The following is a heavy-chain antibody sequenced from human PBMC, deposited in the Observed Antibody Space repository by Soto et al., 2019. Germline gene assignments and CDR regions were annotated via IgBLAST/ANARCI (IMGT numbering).Heavy chain of an antibody. D-gene: IGHD3-16*01. CDR2: TRNKANSYTT. J-gene: IGHJ4*02. CDR3: ARVPGGQYYFDY. CDR1: GFTLSDHY. Sequence: EVQLVESGGGLVQPGGSLGLSCAASGFTLSDHYVDWVRQAPGKGLEWVGRTRNKANSYTTEYAASVKGRFTISRDDSKNSLYLQMNSLKTEDTAVYYCARVPGGQYYFDYWGQGTLVTVSS. V-gene: IGHV3-72*01.